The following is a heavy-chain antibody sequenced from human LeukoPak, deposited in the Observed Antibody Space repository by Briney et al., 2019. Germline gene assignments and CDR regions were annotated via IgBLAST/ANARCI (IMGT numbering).Heavy chain of an antibody. V-gene: IGHV4-31*03. CDR3: ATEDNDYQVY. CDR2: IYYTGRT. D-gene: IGHD1-1*01. Sequence: PSETLSLTCSVSGGSINSNGYYWSWIRQHPGEGLEWMGYIYYTGRTYYNPSLKSRLSISLDASKNQFSLNLRSVTAADTAVYYCATEDNDYQVYWGQGTLVTVSS. J-gene: IGHJ4*02. CDR1: GGSINSNGYY.